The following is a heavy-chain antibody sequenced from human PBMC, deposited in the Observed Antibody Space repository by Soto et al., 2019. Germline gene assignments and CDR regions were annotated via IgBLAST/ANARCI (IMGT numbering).Heavy chain of an antibody. CDR1: AFTFTSHW. J-gene: IGHJ6*02. CDR2: IKQDGSEK. Sequence: PWWSLRLSWSASAFTFTSHWMHWFRQAPGKGLEWVANIKQDGSEKYYVDSVKGRFTISRDNAKNSLYLQMNSLTAEDTGVYYCARDDRYGYGSRAEDTYCNYYGMDVWGQGTTVTVSS. CDR3: ARDDRYGYGSRAEDTYCNYYGMDV. V-gene: IGHV3-7*03. D-gene: IGHD5-18*01.